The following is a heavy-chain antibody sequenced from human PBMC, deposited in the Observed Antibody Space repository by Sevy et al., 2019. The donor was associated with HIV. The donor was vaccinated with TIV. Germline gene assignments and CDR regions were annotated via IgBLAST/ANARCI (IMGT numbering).Heavy chain of an antibody. Sequence: GGSLRLSCAASGFTFSSYGMHWVRQAPGKGLEWVAFIQYDGSNKYYADSVKGRFTVSRDSSKNTLYLQLNSLRGDDTAVYYCAKDGTGFVAAPYNGFDPWGQGTLVTVSS. V-gene: IGHV3-30*02. CDR2: IQYDGSNK. CDR1: GFTFSSYG. CDR3: AKDGTGFVAAPYNGFDP. D-gene: IGHD6-6*01. J-gene: IGHJ5*02.